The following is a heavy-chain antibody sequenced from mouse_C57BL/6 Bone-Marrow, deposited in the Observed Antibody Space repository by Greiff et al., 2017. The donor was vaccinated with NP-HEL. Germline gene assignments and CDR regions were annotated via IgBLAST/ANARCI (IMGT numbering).Heavy chain of an antibody. D-gene: IGHD1-1*01. J-gene: IGHJ3*01. CDR2: IDPEDGDT. Sequence: VQLQQSGAELVRPGASVKLSCTASGFNIKDYYMHWVKQRPEQGLEWIGRIDPEDGDTEYAPKFQGKATMTADTSSNTAYLQLSSLTSEDTAVYYCTTKLRRSWFAYWGQGTLVTVSA. CDR1: GFNIKDYY. V-gene: IGHV14-1*01. CDR3: TTKLRRSWFAY.